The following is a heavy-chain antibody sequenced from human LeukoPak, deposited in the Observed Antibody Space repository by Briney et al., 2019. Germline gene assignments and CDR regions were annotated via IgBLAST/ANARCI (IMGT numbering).Heavy chain of an antibody. Sequence: ASVKVSCKASGYTFTNYDINWVRQAPGQGLEWMGWISAHNGNTNYAQKLQGRVTMTTGTSTSTAYMEMRSLRSDDTAVYYCARLAYGANYIDYWGQGTLVTVSS. CDR1: GYTFTNYD. CDR2: ISAHNGNT. V-gene: IGHV1-18*01. CDR3: ARLAYGANYIDY. J-gene: IGHJ4*02. D-gene: IGHD4-17*01.